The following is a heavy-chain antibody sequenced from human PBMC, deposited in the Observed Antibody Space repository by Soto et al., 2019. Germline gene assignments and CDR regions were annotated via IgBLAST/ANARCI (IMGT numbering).Heavy chain of an antibody. V-gene: IGHV3-7*03. Sequence: EVQLVESGGGLVQPGGSLRLSCAASKISINNYWMSWVRQAPGKGLEWVANIRGDGHETRYVDSVKGRFAISRDNALNSLSLQMNSLRVEDTAIYYCVRDWDVCSGSDCFRQFSYWGQGTLVTVSS. D-gene: IGHD2-21*02. CDR3: VRDWDVCSGSDCFRQFSY. CDR2: IRGDGHET. J-gene: IGHJ4*02. CDR1: KISINNYW.